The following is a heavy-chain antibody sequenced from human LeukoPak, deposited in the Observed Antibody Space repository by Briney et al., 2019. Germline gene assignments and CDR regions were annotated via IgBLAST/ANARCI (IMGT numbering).Heavy chain of an antibody. CDR1: GFTFSSYW. CDR3: AKDFPPHYYDSSGGPFDY. D-gene: IGHD3-22*01. V-gene: IGHV3-23*01. J-gene: IGHJ4*02. Sequence: GGSLRLSCAASGFTFSSYWMSWVRQAPGKGLEWVSAISGSGGSTYYADSVKGRFTISRDNSKNTLYLQMNSLRAEDTAVYYCAKDFPPHYYDSSGGPFDYWGQGTLVTVSS. CDR2: ISGSGGST.